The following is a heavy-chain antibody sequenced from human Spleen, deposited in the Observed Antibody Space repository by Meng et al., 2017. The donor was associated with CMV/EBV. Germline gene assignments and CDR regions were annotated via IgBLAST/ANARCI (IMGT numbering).Heavy chain of an antibody. J-gene: IGHJ3*02. CDR3: AKDLSLVVPAAQGAFDI. Sequence: GGSLRLSCAASGFTFTSYAMTWVRQAPGKGLEYISAITGGGVNTFHADSVKGRFTISRDNSKNTLYLQMNSLRAEDTAVYYCAKDLSLVVPAAQGAFDIWGQGTMVTVSS. CDR2: ITGGGVNT. V-gene: IGHV3-23*01. CDR1: GFTFTSYA. D-gene: IGHD2-2*01.